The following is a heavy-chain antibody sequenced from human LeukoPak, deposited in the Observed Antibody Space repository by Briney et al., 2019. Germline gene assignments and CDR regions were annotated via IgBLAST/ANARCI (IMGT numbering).Heavy chain of an antibody. D-gene: IGHD1-14*01. V-gene: IGHV3-21*01. J-gene: IGHJ4*02. Sequence: GGSLRLSCAASGFTFSSYSMGWVRQAPGKGLEWVSSISSTTGYIYYADSVKGRFTISRDNAKNSLYLQMNSLRAEDTAVYYCARESEATRNIDYWGQGTLVTVSS. CDR3: ARESEATRNIDY. CDR2: ISSTTGYI. CDR1: GFTFSSYS.